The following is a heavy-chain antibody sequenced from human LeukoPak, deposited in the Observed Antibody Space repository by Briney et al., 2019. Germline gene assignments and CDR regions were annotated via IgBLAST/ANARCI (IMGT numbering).Heavy chain of an antibody. D-gene: IGHD3-22*01. CDR1: GGTFSSYT. V-gene: IGHV1-69*02. CDR3: ARGRYYYEPKNVFVV. CDR2: IIPTLGIA. Sequence: ASVKVSCKASGGTFSSYTISWVRQAPGQGLEWMGRIIPTLGIANYAQKFQGRVTITADKSTSTAYMRRSSLESEDTAGYYCARGRYYYEPKNVFVVWGQGTMVTAS. J-gene: IGHJ3*01.